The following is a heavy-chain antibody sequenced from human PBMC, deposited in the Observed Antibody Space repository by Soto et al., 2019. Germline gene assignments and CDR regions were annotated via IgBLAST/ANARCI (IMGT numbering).Heavy chain of an antibody. D-gene: IGHD2-15*01. V-gene: IGHV4-34*01. CDR2: INHSGST. CDR1: GGSFSGYY. J-gene: IGHJ5*02. CDR3: AREDIVVVVAATRHRVYWFDP. Sequence: SETLSLTCGVYGGSFSGYYGSWIRQPPGKGLEWIGEINHSGSTNYNPSLKSRVTISVDTSKNQFSLKLSSVTAADTAVYYCAREDIVVVVAATRHRVYWFDPWGQGTLVTVSS.